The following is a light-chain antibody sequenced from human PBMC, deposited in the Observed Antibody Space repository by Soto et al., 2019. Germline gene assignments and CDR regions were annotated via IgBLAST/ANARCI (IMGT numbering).Light chain of an antibody. CDR2: AAS. J-gene: IGKJ2*01. CDR1: QSIRNY. Sequence: DIQMTQSPSSLSASVGDRVTITCRASQSIRNYLNWYQQKPGKAPKLLIYAASSLQSGVPSRFGGSGSGTDFTLTFSSLQTEDFATYYCQQSYSAPYTFGQGTKLEIK. CDR3: QQSYSAPYT. V-gene: IGKV1-39*01.